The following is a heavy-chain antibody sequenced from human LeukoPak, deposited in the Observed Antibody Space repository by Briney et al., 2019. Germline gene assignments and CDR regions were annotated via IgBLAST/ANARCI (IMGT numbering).Heavy chain of an antibody. J-gene: IGHJ4*02. CDR1: GLILSNYG. CDR3: ANQKLSGSYLPGY. D-gene: IGHD3-10*01. V-gene: IGHV3-30*02. Sequence: GGSLGLSCTASGLILSNYGMHWVRQAPGKGLEWVAFIKFDGSEPKYADSVKGRFTISRDNSKNTLYLQMNTLRLEDTAVYYCANQKLSGSYLPGYWGQGIVVAVSS. CDR2: IKFDGSEP.